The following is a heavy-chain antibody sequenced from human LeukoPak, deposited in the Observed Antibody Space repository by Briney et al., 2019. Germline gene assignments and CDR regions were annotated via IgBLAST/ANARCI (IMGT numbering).Heavy chain of an antibody. J-gene: IGHJ4*02. CDR1: GYTFTGYY. V-gene: IGHV1-2*02. CDR3: ARVYCGGDCYLESEYYFDY. D-gene: IGHD2-21*02. Sequence: GASVKVSCKASGYTFTGYYMHWVRQAPGQGLEWMGWINPNSGGTNYAQKFQGRVTMTRDTSISTAYMELSRLRSDDTAVYYCARVYCGGDCYLESEYYFDYWGQGTLVTVSS. CDR2: INPNSGGT.